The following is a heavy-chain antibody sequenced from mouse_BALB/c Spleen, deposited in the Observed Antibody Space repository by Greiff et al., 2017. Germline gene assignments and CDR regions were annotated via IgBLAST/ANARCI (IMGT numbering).Heavy chain of an antibody. CDR3: ARGITTVFDV. J-gene: IGHJ1*01. D-gene: IGHD1-1*01. CDR1: GYSFTGYF. CDR2: INPYNGDT. V-gene: IGHV1-20*02. Sequence: VQLQQSGPELVKPGASVKISCKASGYSFTGYFMNWVMQSHGKSLEWIGRINPYNGDTFYNQKFKGKATLTVDKSSSTAHMELRSLASEDSAVYYCARGITTVFDVWGAGTTVTVSS.